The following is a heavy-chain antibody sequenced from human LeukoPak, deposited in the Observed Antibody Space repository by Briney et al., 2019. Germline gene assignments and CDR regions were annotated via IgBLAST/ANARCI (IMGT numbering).Heavy chain of an antibody. CDR3: AVRRFGIYYFDY. V-gene: IGHV4-30-4*01. CDR1: GGSISSGDYY. D-gene: IGHD3-16*01. J-gene: IGHJ4*02. Sequence: SETLSLTCTVSGGSISSGDYYWSWIRQPPGTGLEWIGYIYYSGSTYYNPSLKSRVTISVDTSKNQFSLKLSSVTAADTAVYYCAVRRFGIYYFDYWGQGTLVTVSS. CDR2: IYYSGST.